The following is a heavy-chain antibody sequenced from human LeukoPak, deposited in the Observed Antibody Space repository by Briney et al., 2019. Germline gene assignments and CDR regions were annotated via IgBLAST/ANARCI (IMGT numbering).Heavy chain of an antibody. J-gene: IGHJ4*02. D-gene: IGHD3-22*01. Sequence: GGSLRLSCAASGFTFSSYAMHWVRQAPGKGLEWVAVISYDGGNKYYADSVKGRFTISRDNSKNTLYLQMNSLRAEDTAVYYCARDFSLSKIVVVITYYFDYWGQGTLVTVSS. CDR1: GFTFSSYA. CDR2: ISYDGGNK. V-gene: IGHV3-30-3*01. CDR3: ARDFSLSKIVVVITYYFDY.